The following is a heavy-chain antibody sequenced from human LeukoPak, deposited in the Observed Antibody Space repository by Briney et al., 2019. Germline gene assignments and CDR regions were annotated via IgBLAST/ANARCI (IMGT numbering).Heavy chain of an antibody. D-gene: IGHD3-3*01. J-gene: IGHJ3*02. CDR3: ARRPGLRLLEWLGAFDI. Sequence: SETLSLTCTVSGGSISSGSYYWSWIRQPAGKGLEWIGRIYTSGSTNYNPSLKSRVTISVDTSKNQFSLKLSSVTAADTAVYYCARRPGLRLLEWLGAFDIWGQGTMVTVSS. CDR1: GGSISSGSYY. V-gene: IGHV4-61*02. CDR2: IYTSGST.